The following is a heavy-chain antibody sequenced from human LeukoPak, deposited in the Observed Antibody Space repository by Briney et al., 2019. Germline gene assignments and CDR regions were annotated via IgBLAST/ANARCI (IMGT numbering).Heavy chain of an antibody. CDR3: SRNEYYGSGSYDY. D-gene: IGHD3-10*01. CDR1: GFTFSSYA. CDR2: ISYDGSNK. V-gene: IGHV3-30-3*01. Sequence: PGGSLRLSCAASGFTFSSYAMHWVRQAPGKGLEWVAVISYDGSNKYYADSVKGRFTISRDNSKNTLYLQMNSLRAEDTAVYYCSRNEYYGSGSYDYWGQGTLVTVSS. J-gene: IGHJ4*02.